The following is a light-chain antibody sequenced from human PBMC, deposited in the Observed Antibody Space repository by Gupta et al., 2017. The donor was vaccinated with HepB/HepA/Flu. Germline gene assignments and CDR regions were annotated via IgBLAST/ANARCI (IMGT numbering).Light chain of an antibody. Sequence: IRMTQSPSSFSASPGDTVTITWRAIQDVSTFLAWYQQKAGKAPKLLIYGVSTLKTGVPSRFSGSGSGTDFTLTISRLQSEDFAIYYCQQYNDYPLTFGGGTTVEIK. J-gene: IGKJ4*01. V-gene: IGKV1-8*01. CDR3: QQYNDYPLT. CDR2: GVS. CDR1: QDVSTF.